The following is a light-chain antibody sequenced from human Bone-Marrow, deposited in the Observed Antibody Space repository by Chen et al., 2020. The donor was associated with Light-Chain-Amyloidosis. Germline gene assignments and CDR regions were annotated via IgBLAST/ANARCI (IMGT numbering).Light chain of an antibody. CDR3: QQYYSTPRT. CDR1: QSVLNSSNNKNY. Sequence: DIVMTQSPDSLAVSLGERATINCTSRQSVLNSSNNKNYLAWYQQKPGQPPKLLIYWASTRESGVPDLFSGSGSGTDFTLTISRLHAEDVAVYYCQQYYSTPRTFGQGTKVEIK. V-gene: IGKV4-1*01. J-gene: IGKJ1*01. CDR2: WAS.